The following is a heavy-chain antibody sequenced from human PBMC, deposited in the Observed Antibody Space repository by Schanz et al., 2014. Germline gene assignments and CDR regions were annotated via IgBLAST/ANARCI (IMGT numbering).Heavy chain of an antibody. CDR2: ISSSSNYY. CDR1: GFTVNTNY. CDR3: AREYASTWFESNVMAGRIDN. J-gene: IGHJ4*02. V-gene: IGHV3-21*01. Sequence: EVQLVESGGGLIHPGGSLRLSCAVSGFTVNTNYMTWVRQAPGKGLEWVSSISSSSNYYYYADSVKGRFTISRDAAKDSLFLQMTSLRADDTAVYFCAREYASTWFESNVMAGRIDNWGQGTLVTVSS. D-gene: IGHD2-8*01.